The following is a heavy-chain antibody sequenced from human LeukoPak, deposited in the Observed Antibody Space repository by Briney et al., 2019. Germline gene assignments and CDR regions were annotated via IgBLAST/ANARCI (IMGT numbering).Heavy chain of an antibody. V-gene: IGHV3-23*01. CDR2: ISGSGGST. D-gene: IGHD5-12*01. J-gene: IGHJ4*02. Sequence: GGSLRLSCAASGFTFSIYDMSWVRRAPGKGLEWVSSISGSGGSTYYADSVKGRFTISRDNSKNTLYLQMNSLRAEDTAVYYCAKMSWPRFEDWGQGTLVTVSS. CDR3: AKMSWPRFED. CDR1: GFTFSIYD.